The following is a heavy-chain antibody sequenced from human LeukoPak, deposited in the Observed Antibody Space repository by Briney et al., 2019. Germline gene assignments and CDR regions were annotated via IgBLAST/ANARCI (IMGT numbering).Heavy chain of an antibody. CDR3: AKIIAVAATGY. CDR1: GFTFSTYA. CDR2: ISNSGGTR. Sequence: GSLRLSCAASGFTFSTYAMTWVRQAPGKGLEWVSSISNSGGTRFYADAVKGRFTISRDNSKNTLYLQMNSLRAEDTAVYYRAKIIAVAATGYWGQGSLVTVSS. D-gene: IGHD6-19*01. V-gene: IGHV3-23*01. J-gene: IGHJ4*02.